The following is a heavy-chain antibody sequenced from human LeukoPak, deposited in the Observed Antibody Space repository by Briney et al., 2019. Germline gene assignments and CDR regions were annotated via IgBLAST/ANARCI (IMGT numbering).Heavy chain of an antibody. CDR2: IIPILGIA. J-gene: IGHJ4*02. Sequence: GASVKVSCKASGGTFSSYAISWVRQAPGQGLEWMGRIIPILGIANYAQKFQGRVTITADKSTSTAYMELSSLRSEDTAVYYCARSAAGYSSPKDYWGQGTLVTVSS. D-gene: IGHD6-19*01. CDR3: ARSAAGYSSPKDY. CDR1: GGTFSSYA. V-gene: IGHV1-69*04.